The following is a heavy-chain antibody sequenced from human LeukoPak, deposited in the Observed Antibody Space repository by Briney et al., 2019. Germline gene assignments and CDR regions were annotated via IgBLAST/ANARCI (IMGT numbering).Heavy chain of an antibody. Sequence: GGTLRLSCVGSGFTFSRHGLNWVRRAPGKGLEWVSGISPGGDITYYAESVKGRFFISRDNSKNTLYLQMNSLRAEDTAVYYCAREGDGSYYNWFDPWGQGTLVTVSS. CDR3: AREGDGSYYNWFDP. CDR2: ISPGGDIT. CDR1: GFTFSRHG. D-gene: IGHD1-26*01. J-gene: IGHJ5*02. V-gene: IGHV3-23*01.